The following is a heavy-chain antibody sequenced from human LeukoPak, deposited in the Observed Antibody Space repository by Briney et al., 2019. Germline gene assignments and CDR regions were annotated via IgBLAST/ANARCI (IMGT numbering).Heavy chain of an antibody. D-gene: IGHD6-13*01. V-gene: IGHV4-31*03. Sequence: SQTLSLTCTVSGGSISSGGYYWSWIRQHPGKGLEWIGYIYYSGSTYYNPSLKSRVTISVGTSKNQFSLKLSSVTAADTAVYYCARGYSSSWSAEYFQHWGQGTLVTVSS. CDR3: ARGYSSSWSAEYFQH. CDR1: GGSISSGGYY. J-gene: IGHJ1*01. CDR2: IYYSGST.